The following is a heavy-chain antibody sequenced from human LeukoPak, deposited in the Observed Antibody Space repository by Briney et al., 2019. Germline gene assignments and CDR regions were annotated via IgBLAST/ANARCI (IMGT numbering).Heavy chain of an antibody. CDR1: GFTFSSYG. V-gene: IGHV3-33*01. J-gene: IGHJ4*02. D-gene: IGHD3-22*01. CDR3: ARDTRYYYDSSGYYYDYFDY. Sequence: GGSLRLSCAASGFTFSSYGMHWVRQAPGKGLEWVAVIWYDGSNKYYADSVKGRFTISRDNSKNTLYLQMNSLRAEDTAVYYCARDTRYYYDSSGYYYDYFDYWGQGTLVTVSS. CDR2: IWYDGSNK.